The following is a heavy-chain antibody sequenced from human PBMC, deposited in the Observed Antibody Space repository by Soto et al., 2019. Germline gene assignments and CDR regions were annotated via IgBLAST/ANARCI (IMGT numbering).Heavy chain of an antibody. Sequence: EVQLLESGGGLVQPGGSLRLSCAASGFTFSSYAMSWVRQAPGKGLEWVSAISGSGGSTYYADSVKGRFTISRDNSKNPLYLQMNSLRAEDTAVYYCAKGLSGVRTPNWFDPWGQGTLVTVSS. CDR1: GFTFSSYA. CDR3: AKGLSGVRTPNWFDP. D-gene: IGHD3-16*02. J-gene: IGHJ5*02. V-gene: IGHV3-23*01. CDR2: ISGSGGST.